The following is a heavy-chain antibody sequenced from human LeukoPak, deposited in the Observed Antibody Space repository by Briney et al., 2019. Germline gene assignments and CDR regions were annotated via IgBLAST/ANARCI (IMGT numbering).Heavy chain of an antibody. Sequence: ASVKVSCKASGYTFTSYGISWVRQAPGQGLEWMRWISAYNGNTNYAQKLQGRVTMTTDTSTSTAYMELRSLRSDDTAVYYCARAHRVVVAANRFDPWGQGTLVTVSS. CDR3: ARAHRVVVAANRFDP. J-gene: IGHJ5*02. V-gene: IGHV1-18*01. D-gene: IGHD2-15*01. CDR1: GYTFTSYG. CDR2: ISAYNGNT.